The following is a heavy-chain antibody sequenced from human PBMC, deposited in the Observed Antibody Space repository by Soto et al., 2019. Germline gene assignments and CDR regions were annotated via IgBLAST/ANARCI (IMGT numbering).Heavy chain of an antibody. CDR1: GFTFSSYG. CDR2: ISYDGSNK. D-gene: IGHD2-15*01. V-gene: IGHV3-30*18. CDR3: SEVGGPHDY. Sequence: QVQLVESGGGVVQPGRSLRLSCAASGFTFSSYGMHWVRQAPGKGLEWVAVISYDGSNKYYADTVKGRFTISRDNSKNTLYREMNGLRAEDTSVYYWSEVGGPHDYLGDGTLVTVS. J-gene: IGHJ4*01.